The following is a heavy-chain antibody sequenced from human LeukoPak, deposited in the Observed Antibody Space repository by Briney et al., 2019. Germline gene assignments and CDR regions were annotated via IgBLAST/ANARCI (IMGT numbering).Heavy chain of an antibody. V-gene: IGHV4-34*01. J-gene: IGHJ4*02. D-gene: IGHD5-18*01. Sequence: SETLSLTCAVYGGSFSGYYWSWIRQPPGKGLEWIGEINHSGSTNYNPSLKSRVTISVDTSKNQFSLKLSSVTAADTAVYYCARRNGYSYGYWFDYWGQGTLVTVSS. CDR1: GGSFSGYY. CDR3: ARRNGYSYGYWFDY. CDR2: INHSGST.